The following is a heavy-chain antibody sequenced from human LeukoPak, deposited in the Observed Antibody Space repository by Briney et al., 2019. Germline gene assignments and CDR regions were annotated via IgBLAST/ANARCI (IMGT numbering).Heavy chain of an antibody. Sequence: GGSLRLSCAASGFTFSNYGMHWVRQAPGKGLEWVAFIRSDASNQFYSDSVKGRFTISRDNSKNSLFLQMHSLRPEDTAIYYCAKSRWLGPIDSWGQGTRVTVS. CDR1: GFTFSNYG. CDR2: IRSDASNQ. V-gene: IGHV3-30*02. D-gene: IGHD6-19*01. J-gene: IGHJ5*01. CDR3: AKSRWLGPIDS.